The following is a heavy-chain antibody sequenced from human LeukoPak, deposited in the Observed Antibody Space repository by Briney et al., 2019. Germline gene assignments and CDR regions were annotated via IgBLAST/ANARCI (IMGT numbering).Heavy chain of an antibody. J-gene: IGHJ4*02. V-gene: IGHV1-69*01. CDR3: ARSGGGYDFWSGYPYYFDY. D-gene: IGHD3-3*01. CDR1: GCTFSSYA. CDR2: IIPIFGTA. Sequence: SSVTVSCKASGCTFSSYAISWVRQAAGQGLEWVGGIIPIFGTANYAQKFQGRVTITEDESTSTAYMELSSLRSEDTAVYYCARSGGGYDFWSGYPYYFDYWGQGTLVTVSS.